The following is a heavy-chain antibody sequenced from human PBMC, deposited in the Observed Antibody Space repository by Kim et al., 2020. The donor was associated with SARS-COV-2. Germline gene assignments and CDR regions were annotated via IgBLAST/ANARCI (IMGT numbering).Heavy chain of an antibody. V-gene: IGHV4-39*01. Sequence: SETLSLTCTVSGGYTSSSSYHWGWIRQPPGKGLEWIGNIYYSGSAYYNPSLKSRVSIFIDTSKNQFSLKLTSVTATDTAVYYCARRITASGRIDYWGQGT. D-gene: IGHD2-21*02. J-gene: IGHJ4*02. CDR3: ARRITASGRIDY. CDR1: GGYTSSSSYH. CDR2: IYYSGSA.